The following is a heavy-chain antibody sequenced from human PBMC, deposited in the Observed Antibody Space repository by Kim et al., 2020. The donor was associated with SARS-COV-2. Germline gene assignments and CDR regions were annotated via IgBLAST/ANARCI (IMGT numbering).Heavy chain of an antibody. V-gene: IGHV4-34*01. Sequence: SETLSLTCAVYGGSFSGYYWSWIRQPPGKGLEWIGEINHSGSTNYNPSLKSRVTISVDTSKNQFSLKLSSVTAADTAVYYCASRRPGHYYYYGMDVWGQGTTVTVSS. J-gene: IGHJ6*02. CDR1: GGSFSGYY. CDR2: INHSGST. CDR3: ASRRPGHYYYYGMDV.